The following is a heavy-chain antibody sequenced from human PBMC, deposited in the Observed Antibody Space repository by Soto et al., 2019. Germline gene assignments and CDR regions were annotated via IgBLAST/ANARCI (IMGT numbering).Heavy chain of an antibody. CDR2: ISYDGSNK. CDR3: ARVNEDTALDY. Sequence: QVQLVESGGGVVQPGRSLRLSCAASGFTFSSYAMHWVRQAPGKGLEWVAVISYDGSNKYYADSVKGRFTISRDNSKNTLYLQMNSLRAEDTAVYYCARVNEDTALDYWGQGTLVTVSS. CDR1: GFTFSSYA. V-gene: IGHV3-30-3*01. D-gene: IGHD5-18*01. J-gene: IGHJ4*02.